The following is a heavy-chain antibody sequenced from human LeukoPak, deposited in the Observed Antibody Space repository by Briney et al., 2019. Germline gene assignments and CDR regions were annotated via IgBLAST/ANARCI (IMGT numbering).Heavy chain of an antibody. J-gene: IGHJ6*03. Sequence: GGSLRLSCAASGFTFSSYSMNWVRQAPGKGLEWVSSISSSSSYIYYADSVKGRFTISRDNAKNSLYLQMNSLRAEDTAVYYFGRKGSYYDNSGRSRYYYYYMDVWGKGTTVTVSS. D-gene: IGHD3-22*01. V-gene: IGHV3-21*01. CDR1: GFTFSSYS. CDR3: GRKGSYYDNSGRSRYYYYYMDV. CDR2: ISSSSSYI.